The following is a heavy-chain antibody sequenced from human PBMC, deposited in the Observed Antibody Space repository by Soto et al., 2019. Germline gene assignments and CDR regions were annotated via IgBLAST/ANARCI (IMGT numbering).Heavy chain of an antibody. CDR3: ARIEDYGDYVFEY. Sequence: SETLSLTCTVSGGSISNGGYSRSWIRQHPGKGLECIGYIYYSGRTTYNPALKSRVAISEDTSKNQFSLKLSSVTAADTAVYYCARIEDYGDYVFEYWGQGTLVTVSS. CDR2: IYYSGRT. D-gene: IGHD4-17*01. V-gene: IGHV4-31*03. J-gene: IGHJ4*02. CDR1: GGSISNGGYS.